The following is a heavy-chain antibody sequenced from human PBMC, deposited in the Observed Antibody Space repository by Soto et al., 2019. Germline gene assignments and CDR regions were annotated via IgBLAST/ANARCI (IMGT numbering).Heavy chain of an antibody. CDR2: ISYDGSNK. V-gene: IGHV3-30*18. D-gene: IGHD3-10*01. CDR1: GFTFSSYG. J-gene: IGHJ6*02. Sequence: HPGGSLRLSCAASGFTFSSYGMHWVRQAPGKGLEWVAVISYDGSNKYYADSVKGRFTISRDNSKNTLYLQMNSLRAEDTAVYYCAKVSRGSGSYYDYYYYYGMDVWGQGTTVTVSS. CDR3: AKVSRGSGSYYDYYYYYGMDV.